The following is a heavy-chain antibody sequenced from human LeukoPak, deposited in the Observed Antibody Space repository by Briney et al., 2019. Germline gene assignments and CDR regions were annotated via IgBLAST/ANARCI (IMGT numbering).Heavy chain of an antibody. J-gene: IGHJ5*02. CDR1: EGTFSSYA. V-gene: IGHV1-69*05. D-gene: IGHD4-17*01. Sequence: SVKVSCKASEGTFSSYAISWVRQAPGQGLEWMGGIIPIFGTPNYAQKFQGRVTITTDESTSTAYMELSSLRSEDTAVYYCARIMVDDYGDNGLSWGQGTLVTVSS. CDR3: ARIMVDDYGDNGLS. CDR2: IIPIFGTP.